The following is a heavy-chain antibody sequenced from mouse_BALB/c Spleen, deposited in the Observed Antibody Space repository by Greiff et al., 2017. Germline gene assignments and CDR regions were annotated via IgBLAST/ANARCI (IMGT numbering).Heavy chain of an antibody. Sequence: VQLKESGAELVKPGASVKLSCTASGFNIKDTYMHWVKQRPEQGLEWIGRIDPANGNTKYDPKFQGKATITADTSSNTAYLQLSSLTSEDTAVYYCARERYDGDYFDYWGQGTTLTVSS. CDR2: IDPANGNT. D-gene: IGHD2-14*01. CDR3: ARERYDGDYFDY. V-gene: IGHV14-3*02. CDR1: GFNIKDTY. J-gene: IGHJ2*01.